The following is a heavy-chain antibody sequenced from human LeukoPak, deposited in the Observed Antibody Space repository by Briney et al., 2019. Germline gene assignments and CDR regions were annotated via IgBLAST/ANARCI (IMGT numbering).Heavy chain of an antibody. J-gene: IGHJ4*02. Sequence: GGSLRLSCAASGFTFNNYWMHWVRQAPGEGLVWVSRINNDESSTHYADSVKGRFTISRDNSRNTVYLEMNFLRAEDTAVYYCVREGRGVVPPGFYWGQGTLVTVSS. CDR3: VREGRGVVPPGFY. CDR1: GFTFNNYW. D-gene: IGHD2-8*02. CDR2: INNDESST. V-gene: IGHV3-74*01.